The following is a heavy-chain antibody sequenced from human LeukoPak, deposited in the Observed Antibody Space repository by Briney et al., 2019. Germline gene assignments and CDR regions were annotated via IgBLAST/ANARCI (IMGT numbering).Heavy chain of an antibody. CDR3: ATGSGYYYSH. Sequence: GGSLRLSCAASGFTFSSYAMSWVRQAPGKGLEWVSAISGSGGSTYYADSVKGRFTISRDNGRKTIYLQMNNLRDEDTAVYYCATGSGYYYSHWGQGILVTVSS. D-gene: IGHD3-22*01. J-gene: IGHJ4*02. CDR2: ISGSGGST. CDR1: GFTFSSYA. V-gene: IGHV3-23*01.